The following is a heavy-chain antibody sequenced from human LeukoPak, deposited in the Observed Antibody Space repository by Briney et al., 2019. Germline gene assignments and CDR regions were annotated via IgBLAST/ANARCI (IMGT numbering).Heavy chain of an antibody. CDR2: ISAYNGNT. J-gene: IGHJ4*02. CDR3: ARVIVASYYYDSSGYYSLFDY. D-gene: IGHD3-22*01. Sequence: HGASVSVSCKASGYTFTSYGISWVRQAPGQGLEWMGWISAYNGNTNYAQKLQGRVTMTTDTSTSTAYMELRSLRSDDTAVYYCARVIVASYYYDSSGYYSLFDYWGQGTLVTVSS. CDR1: GYTFTSYG. V-gene: IGHV1-18*01.